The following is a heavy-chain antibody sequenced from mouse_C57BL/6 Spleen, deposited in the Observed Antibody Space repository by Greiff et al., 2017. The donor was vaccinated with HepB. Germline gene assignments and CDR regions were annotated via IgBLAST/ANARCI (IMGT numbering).Heavy chain of an antibody. J-gene: IGHJ4*01. D-gene: IGHD2-5*01. V-gene: IGHV3-6*01. CDR1: GYSITSGYY. Sequence: VQLQQSGPGLVKPSQSLSLTCSVTGYSITSGYYWNWIRQFPGNKLEWMGYISYDGSNNYNPSLRNRISITRVTSMNQFFLKLNSVTTEDTATYYCASLSNYRAMDYWGQGTSGTVSS. CDR3: ASLSNYRAMDY. CDR2: ISYDGSN.